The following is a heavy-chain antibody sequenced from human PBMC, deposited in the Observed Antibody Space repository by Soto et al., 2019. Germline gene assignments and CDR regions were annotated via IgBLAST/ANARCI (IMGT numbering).Heavy chain of an antibody. CDR2: ISAYNGNT. V-gene: IGHV1-18*01. D-gene: IGHD1-26*01. CDR1: GYSFARYY. Sequence: ASVKVSCKASGYSFARYYINWVRQAPGQGLEWMGWISAYNGNTHYEEKLQGRVTLTTDTSTSTAYMELRSLRSDDTAVYFCARGGQWDFLSDYWGQGTLVTVSS. J-gene: IGHJ4*02. CDR3: ARGGQWDFLSDY.